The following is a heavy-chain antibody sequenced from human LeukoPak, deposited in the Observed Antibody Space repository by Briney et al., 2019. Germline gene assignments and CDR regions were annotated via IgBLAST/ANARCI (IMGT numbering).Heavy chain of an antibody. J-gene: IGHJ3*02. CDR2: IIPLFGTA. Sequence: SVKVSCKSSGDTFSSYAISWVRQAPGQGLEWMGGIIPLFGTANYAQKFHGRVPITADESTSTAYMELSSLRSEDTAVYYCARFSIVVVPADSNAFDIWGQGTMVTVSS. D-gene: IGHD2-2*01. CDR3: ARFSIVVVPADSNAFDI. V-gene: IGHV1-69*13. CDR1: GDTFSSYA.